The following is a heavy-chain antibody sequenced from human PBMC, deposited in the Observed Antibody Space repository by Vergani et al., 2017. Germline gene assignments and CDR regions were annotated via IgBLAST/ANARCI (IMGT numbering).Heavy chain of an antibody. J-gene: IGHJ4*02. CDR3: AHLRGNPFDY. CDR2: IYWNDDE. D-gene: IGHD3-16*01. Sequence: QITLKESGPTPVKPTQTLTLTCTFSGFSLSTSGVGVGWIRQPPGKALEWLTLIYWNDDERYSPSLKSRLTITKDTSKNQVVLTRTNMDPVETATYYCAHLRGNPFDYWGQGTLVTVSS. V-gene: IGHV2-5*01. CDR1: GFSLSTSGVG.